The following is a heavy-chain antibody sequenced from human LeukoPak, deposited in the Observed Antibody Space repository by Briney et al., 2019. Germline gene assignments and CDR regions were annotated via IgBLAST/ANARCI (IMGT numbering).Heavy chain of an antibody. CDR3: AKMRGQYYHSYYMDA. CDR1: GFIFSNYA. CDR2: GGSGGST. J-gene: IGHJ6*03. Sequence: GGSLRLSCAASGFIFSNYAMTWVRQAPGKGLEWVSYGGSGGSTYYADSVKGRFTVSRDNSKSTLYLQMNSLTAENTAVYYCAKMRGQYYHSYYMDAWGKGTTVTVSS. V-gene: IGHV3-23*01.